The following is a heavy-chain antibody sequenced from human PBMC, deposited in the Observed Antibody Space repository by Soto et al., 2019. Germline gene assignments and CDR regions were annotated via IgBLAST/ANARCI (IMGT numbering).Heavy chain of an antibody. CDR1: GGSSSSGGYS. D-gene: IGHD2-2*01. J-gene: IGHJ5*02. V-gene: IGHV4-30-2*01. CDR3: ARVPDR. Sequence: QLQLQESGSGLVKPSQTLSLTCAVSGGSSSSGGYSWSWIRQPPGKGLEWIGYIYHSGSTYYNPSLKSRVTVSVDSSKNQFSLKLSSVTAADTAVYYCARVPDRWGQGTLVTVSS. CDR2: IYHSGST.